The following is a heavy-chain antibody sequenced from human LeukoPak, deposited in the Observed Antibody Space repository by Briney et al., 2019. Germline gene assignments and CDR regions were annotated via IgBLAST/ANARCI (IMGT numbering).Heavy chain of an antibody. CDR1: GYTFTSYG. J-gene: IGHJ4*02. CDR2: INPNSGGT. V-gene: IGHV1-2*02. D-gene: IGHD1-26*01. Sequence: GASVKVSCKASGYTFTSYGISWVRQAPGQGLEWMGWINPNSGGTNYAQKFQGRVTMTRDTSISTAYMELSRLRSDDTAVYYCARDGGSPSPGYWGQGTLVTVSS. CDR3: ARDGGSPSPGY.